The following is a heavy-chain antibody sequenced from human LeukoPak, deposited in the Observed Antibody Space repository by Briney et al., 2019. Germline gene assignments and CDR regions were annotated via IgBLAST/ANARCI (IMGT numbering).Heavy chain of an antibody. J-gene: IGHJ4*02. CDR3: ARDLMAAAGLDY. CDR1: GGTFSTYG. Sequence: SVKVSCKASGGTFSTYGVSWVRQAPGQGLEWMGRIIPIVEIANYAQNFQGGVTITADKYTNTANMELSGLRSEDTAVYYCARDLMAAAGLDYWGQGTLVTVSS. D-gene: IGHD6-13*01. V-gene: IGHV1-69*04. CDR2: IIPIVEIA.